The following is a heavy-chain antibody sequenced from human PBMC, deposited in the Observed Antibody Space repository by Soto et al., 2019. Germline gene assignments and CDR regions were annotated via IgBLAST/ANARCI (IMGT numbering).Heavy chain of an antibody. J-gene: IGHJ5*02. V-gene: IGHV5-51*01. Sequence: EVQLMQSGAEVKKPGESLKISCKTFGYTFTDYWIGWVRQPPGKGLEWMGIMYPGDGDARYSPSFEGQVTMSADKSNGSAYLQWRSLKASDTATDYCARWVVIGRGQGFDPWVQGPRVTVSS. CDR3: ARWVVIGRGQGFDP. CDR1: GYTFTDYW. D-gene: IGHD2-21*01. CDR2: MYPGDGDA.